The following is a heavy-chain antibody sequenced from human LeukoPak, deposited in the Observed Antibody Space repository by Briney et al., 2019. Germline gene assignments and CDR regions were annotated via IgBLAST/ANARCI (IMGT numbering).Heavy chain of an antibody. V-gene: IGHV3-48*03. D-gene: IGHD3-3*01. CDR2: ISSSGSTI. CDR3: AKRNDFCSGPYYYYDMDV. CDR1: GFTFSSHE. J-gene: IGHJ6*03. Sequence: GGSLRLSCAASGFTFSSHEMNWVRQAPGKGLEWVSYISSSGSTIYYADSVKGRFTISRDNSKNTLYLQMNSLRAEDTAVYYCAKRNDFCSGPYYYYDMDVWGKGTTVTVSS.